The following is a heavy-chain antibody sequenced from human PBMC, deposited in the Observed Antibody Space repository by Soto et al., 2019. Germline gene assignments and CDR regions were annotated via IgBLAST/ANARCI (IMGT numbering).Heavy chain of an antibody. CDR2: IIHLFGTT. Sequence: QVHLVQSGAEVRKPGSSVKVSCKTSGGTFSTYTIYWVRQAPGQGLEWMGRIIHLFGTTRYAQNFQDRVTITAEESTSTTYMALSSLRAEDTALDYCARRLDDRADEGFDVWGEGTAVTVSA. J-gene: IGHJ3*01. D-gene: IGHD3-16*01. CDR3: ARRLDDRADEGFDV. CDR1: GGTFSTYT. V-gene: IGHV1-69*18.